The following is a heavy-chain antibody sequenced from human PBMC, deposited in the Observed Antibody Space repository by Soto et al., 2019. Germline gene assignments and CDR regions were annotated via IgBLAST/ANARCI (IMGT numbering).Heavy chain of an antibody. J-gene: IGHJ3*02. CDR3: ATSTIFGVVDI. CDR1: GGTFSSYT. Sequence: GASVKVSCKASGGTFSSYTISWVRQAPGQGLEWMGRIIPILGIANYAQKFQGRVTITADKSTSTAYMELSSLRSEDTAVYYCATSTIFGVVDIWGQGTMVTVSS. D-gene: IGHD3-3*01. CDR2: IIPILGIA. V-gene: IGHV1-69*02.